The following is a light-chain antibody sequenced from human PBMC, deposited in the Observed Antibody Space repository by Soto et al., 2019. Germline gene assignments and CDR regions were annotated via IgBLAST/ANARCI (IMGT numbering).Light chain of an antibody. J-gene: IGLJ1*01. CDR1: SSDVGSYNL. CDR3: CSYAGSSTAYYG. CDR2: EGS. V-gene: IGLV2-23*01. Sequence: QSALTQPASVSGSPGQSITISCTGTSSDVGSYNLVSWYQQHPGKAPKLMIYEGSKRPSGVSNRFSGSKSGNTASLTISGLQAEDEAEYYGCSYAGSSTAYYGFGTGTKVTVL.